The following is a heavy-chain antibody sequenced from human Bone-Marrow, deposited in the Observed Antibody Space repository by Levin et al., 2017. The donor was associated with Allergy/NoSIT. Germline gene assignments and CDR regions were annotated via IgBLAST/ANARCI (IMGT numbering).Heavy chain of an antibody. CDR2: IYHSGST. CDR3: AGSPVLRFLEWPTPLRGAEYFQH. V-gene: IGHV4-4*02. Sequence: SETLSLTCAVSGGSISSSNWWSWVRQPPGKGLEWIGEIYHSGSTNYNPSLKSRVTISVDKSKNQFSLKLSSVTAADTAVYYCAGSPVLRFLEWPTPLRGAEYFQHWGQGTLVTVSS. CDR1: GGSISSSNW. J-gene: IGHJ1*01. D-gene: IGHD3-3*01.